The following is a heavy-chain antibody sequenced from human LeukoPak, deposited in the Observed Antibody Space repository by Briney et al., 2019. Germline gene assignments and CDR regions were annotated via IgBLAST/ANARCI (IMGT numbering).Heavy chain of an antibody. J-gene: IGHJ6*02. CDR1: GYTFTSYD. D-gene: IGHD3-3*01. CDR2: MNPNRGNT. CDR3: ARGAYYDFWSGYYYPYYYYGMDV. Sequence: ASVKVSCKASGYTFTSYDINWVRQAPGQGLDWMGWMNPNRGNTGYAQKFQGRVTMTRNTSISTDYMELSSLRSEDTGVYYCARGAYYDFWSGYYYPYYYYGMDVWGQGTTVTVSS. V-gene: IGHV1-8*01.